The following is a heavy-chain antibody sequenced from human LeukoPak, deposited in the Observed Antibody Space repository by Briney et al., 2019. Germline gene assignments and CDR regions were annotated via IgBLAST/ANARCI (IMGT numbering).Heavy chain of an antibody. V-gene: IGHV3-23*01. Sequence: GGSLRLSCAASVFTFSSYAMSWVRQAPGKGLEWVSAISGRGGSTYYADSVKGRFTISRDNSKNTLYLQMNSLRGEDTAVYYCAKGSGWYSAYWGQGTLVTVSS. CDR3: AKGSGWYSAY. CDR1: VFTFSSYA. D-gene: IGHD6-19*01. J-gene: IGHJ4*02. CDR2: ISGRGGST.